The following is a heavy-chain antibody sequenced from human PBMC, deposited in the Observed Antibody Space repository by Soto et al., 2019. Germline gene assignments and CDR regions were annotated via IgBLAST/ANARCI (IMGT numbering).Heavy chain of an antibody. D-gene: IGHD3-10*01. CDR3: ARDLLWFGDTEGYYYYYGMDV. CDR2: INPNSGGT. Sequence: SVKVSCKASGYTFTGYYMHWVRQAPGQGLEWMGWINPNSGGTNYAQKFQGRVTMTRDTSISTAYMELSRLRSDDTAVHYCARDLLWFGDTEGYYYYYGMDVWGQGTTVTVSS. J-gene: IGHJ6*02. V-gene: IGHV1-2*02. CDR1: GYTFTGYY.